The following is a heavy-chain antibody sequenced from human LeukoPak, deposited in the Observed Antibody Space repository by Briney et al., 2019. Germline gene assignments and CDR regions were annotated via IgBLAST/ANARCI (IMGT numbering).Heavy chain of an antibody. CDR1: GFTFSSYA. Sequence: GGSLRLSCAASGFTFSSYAMHWVRQAPGKGLEWVAVISYDGSNKYYADSVKGRFTISRDNSKNTLYLQMNSLRAEDTAVYYCAREASYNWNGFDYWGQGTLVTVSS. CDR3: AREASYNWNGFDY. J-gene: IGHJ4*02. CDR2: ISYDGSNK. D-gene: IGHD1-20*01. V-gene: IGHV3-30*04.